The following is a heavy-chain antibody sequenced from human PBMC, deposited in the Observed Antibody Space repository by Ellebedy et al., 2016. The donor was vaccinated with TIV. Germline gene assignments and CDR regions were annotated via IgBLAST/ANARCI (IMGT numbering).Heavy chain of an antibody. CDR1: GYTFTSYA. V-gene: IGHV1-3*01. J-gene: IGHJ5*02. Sequence: ASVKVSCKASGYTFTSYAMHWVRQAPGQRLEWMGWINAGNGNTKYSQKFQGRVTITRDTSASTAYMELSSLRSEDTAVYYCARAVVVAATKSSSWFDPWGQGTLVTVSS. CDR2: INAGNGNT. D-gene: IGHD2-15*01. CDR3: ARAVVVAATKSSSWFDP.